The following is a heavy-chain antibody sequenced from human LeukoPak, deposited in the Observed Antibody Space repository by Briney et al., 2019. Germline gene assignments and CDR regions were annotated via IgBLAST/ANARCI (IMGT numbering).Heavy chain of an antibody. J-gene: IGHJ4*02. Sequence: SETLSLTCAVYGGSFSGYYWSWIRQPPGKGLEWIGEINHSGSTNYNPSLKSRVTISVDTSKNQFSLKLSSVTAADTAVYYCAREYGGNSDGLDYWGQGTLVTVPS. CDR1: GGSFSGYY. CDR2: INHSGST. CDR3: AREYGGNSDGLDY. D-gene: IGHD4-23*01. V-gene: IGHV4-34*01.